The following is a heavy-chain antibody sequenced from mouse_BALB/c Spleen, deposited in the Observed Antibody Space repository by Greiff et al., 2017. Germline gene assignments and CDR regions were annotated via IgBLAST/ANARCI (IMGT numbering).Heavy chain of an antibody. D-gene: IGHD1-1*01. CDR1: GFTFSSFG. J-gene: IGHJ4*01. CDR2: ISSGSSTI. Sequence: DVMLVESGGGLVQPGGSRKLSCAASGFTFSSFGMHWVRQAPEKGLEWVAYISSGSSTIYYADTVKGRFTISRDNPKNTLFLQMTSLRSEDTAMYYCAPYYYGSSYGYAMDYWGQGTSVTVSS. CDR3: APYYYGSSYGYAMDY. V-gene: IGHV5-17*02.